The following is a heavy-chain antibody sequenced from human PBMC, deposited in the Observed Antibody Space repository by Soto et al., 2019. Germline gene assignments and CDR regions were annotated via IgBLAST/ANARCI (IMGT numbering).Heavy chain of an antibody. CDR2: IYYSGST. CDR1: GGSISSSSYY. CDR3: ARQRVGVTRPNWFDP. D-gene: IGHD4-17*01. Sequence: SETLSLTCTVSGGSISSSSYYWGWIRQPPGKGLEWIGSIYYSGSTYYNPSLKSRVTISVDTSKNQFSLKLSSVTAADTAVYYCARQRVGVTRPNWFDPWGQGTLVTVSS. V-gene: IGHV4-39*01. J-gene: IGHJ5*02.